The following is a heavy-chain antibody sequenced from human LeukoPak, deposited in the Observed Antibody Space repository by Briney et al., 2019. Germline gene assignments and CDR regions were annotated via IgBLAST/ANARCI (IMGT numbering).Heavy chain of an antibody. J-gene: IGHJ4*02. CDR1: GFLIIDYW. Sequence: GSLRLSCAASGFLIIDYWMSWVRQPPGKGLEWIGEINHSGSTNHNPSLKSRVTISVDTSKNQFSLNLSSVTAADTAVYYCARRIWYHDILTAYNIWGQGTPVTVSS. CDR3: ARRIWYHDILTAYNI. V-gene: IGHV4-34*01. CDR2: INHSGST. D-gene: IGHD3-9*01.